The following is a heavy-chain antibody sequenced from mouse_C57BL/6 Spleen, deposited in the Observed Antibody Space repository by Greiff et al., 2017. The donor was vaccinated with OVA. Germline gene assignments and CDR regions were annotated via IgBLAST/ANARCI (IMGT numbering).Heavy chain of an antibody. J-gene: IGHJ1*03. CDR1: GFTFSSYA. CDR2: ISDGGSYT. V-gene: IGHV5-4*01. CDR3: ARDMYDGYFDV. D-gene: IGHD2-14*01. Sequence: DVMLVESGGGLVKPGGSLKLSCAASGFTFSSYAMSWVRQTPEKRLEWVATISDGGSYTYYPDNVKGRFTISRDDAKNNLYLQMSHLKSEDTAMYYCARDMYDGYFDVWGTGTTVTVSS.